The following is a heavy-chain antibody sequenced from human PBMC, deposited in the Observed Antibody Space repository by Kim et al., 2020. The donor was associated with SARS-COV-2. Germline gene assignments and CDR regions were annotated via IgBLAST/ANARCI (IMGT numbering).Heavy chain of an antibody. CDR2: ISSSSSYT. V-gene: IGHV3-11*05. J-gene: IGHJ6*02. CDR3: ARGSIAAAGTYYYYGMDV. CDR1: GFTFSDYY. Sequence: GGSLRLSCAASGFTFSDYYMSWIRQAPGKGLEWVSYISSSSSYTNYADSVKGRFTISRDNAKNSLYLQMNSLRAEDTAVYYCARGSIAAAGTYYYYGMDVWGQGTTVNVSS. D-gene: IGHD6-13*01.